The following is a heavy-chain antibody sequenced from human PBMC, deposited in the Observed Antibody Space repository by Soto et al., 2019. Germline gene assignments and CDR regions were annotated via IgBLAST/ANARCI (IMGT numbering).Heavy chain of an antibody. CDR3: EKVLKSGWYEEVFDY. CDR2: ISGSGGST. D-gene: IGHD6-19*01. V-gene: IGHV3-23*01. CDR1: GFTFSSYA. Sequence: GGSLRLSCAASGFTFSSYAMSWVRQAPGKGLEWVSAISGSGGSTYYADSVKGRFTISRDNSKNTLYLQMNSLRAEDTAVYYCEKVLKSGWYEEVFDYCGPGPLVPVYS. J-gene: IGHJ4*02.